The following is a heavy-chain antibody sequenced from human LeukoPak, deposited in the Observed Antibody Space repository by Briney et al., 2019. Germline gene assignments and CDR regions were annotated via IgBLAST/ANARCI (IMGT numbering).Heavy chain of an antibody. CDR1: GFTFSRDG. D-gene: IGHD3-10*01. CDR3: AKDRGSTWAVDS. Sequence: GGSLRLSCAASGFTFSRDGMHWVRQAPGKGLEWVAVISYDGSKKCYADSVKDRFTISRDNSKTMLYLQMSIRRAENAAGYYWAKDRGSTWAVDSWGQGTLVTVSS. J-gene: IGHJ4*02. V-gene: IGHV3-30*18. CDR2: ISYDGSKK.